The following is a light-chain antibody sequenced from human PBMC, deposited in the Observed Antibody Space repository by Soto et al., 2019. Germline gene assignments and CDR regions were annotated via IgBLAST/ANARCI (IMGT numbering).Light chain of an antibody. J-gene: IGKJ5*01. CDR3: QQFNSYPIT. CDR2: DVS. CDR1: QDIRGA. V-gene: IGKV1-13*02. Sequence: AIQLTQSPSSLSASVGDRVTITCRASQDIRGALAWYQQTPGKAPKILIYDVSTLQSGVPSRFSGSSSGTDFSPTISSLQPEDFATYFCQQFNSYPITFGQGTRLDIK.